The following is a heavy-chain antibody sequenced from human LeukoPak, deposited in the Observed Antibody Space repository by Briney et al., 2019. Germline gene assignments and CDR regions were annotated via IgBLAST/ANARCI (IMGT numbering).Heavy chain of an antibody. CDR2: ISKDGSDK. D-gene: IGHD6-13*01. CDR1: GFTFISYG. Sequence: GSLRLSCAASGFTFISYGMHWVRQAPGKGLEWVAVISKDGSDKKYADSVKGRFIISRDNSRNTLYLQMNSLRAEDTAVYFCAKQSAGSAAWYSLHYDFWGQGTLVTVSS. J-gene: IGHJ4*02. CDR3: AKQSAGSAAWYSLHYDF. V-gene: IGHV3-30*18.